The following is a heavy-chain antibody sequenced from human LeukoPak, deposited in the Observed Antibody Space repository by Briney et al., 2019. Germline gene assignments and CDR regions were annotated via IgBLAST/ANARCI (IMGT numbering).Heavy chain of an antibody. V-gene: IGHV3-21*01. D-gene: IGHD3-22*01. CDR3: AKDANMYYYDSSGYCTD. J-gene: IGHJ4*02. Sequence: GGSLRLSCAASGFSFSSFSMNWVRQAPGKGLEWVSYISGGSSFTYYVDSVKGRFTISRDNAKNSLYLQMNSLRAEDTAVYYCAKDANMYYYDSSGYCTDWGQGTLVTVSS. CDR1: GFSFSSFS. CDR2: ISGGSSFT.